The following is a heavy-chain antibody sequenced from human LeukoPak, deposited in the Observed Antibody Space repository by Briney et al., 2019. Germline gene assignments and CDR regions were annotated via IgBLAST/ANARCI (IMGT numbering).Heavy chain of an antibody. D-gene: IGHD3-3*01. V-gene: IGHV4-59*01. Sequence: SETLSLTCTVSGGSITNYYWAWIRQPPGKGLEWIGNIYYTGGTKYNPSLRSRVTISVDPSKNQFSLKLSSVTAADTAVYYCARGELRFLEWLSPFDYWGQGTLVTVSS. CDR2: IYYTGGT. CDR3: ARGELRFLEWLSPFDY. J-gene: IGHJ4*02. CDR1: GGSITNYY.